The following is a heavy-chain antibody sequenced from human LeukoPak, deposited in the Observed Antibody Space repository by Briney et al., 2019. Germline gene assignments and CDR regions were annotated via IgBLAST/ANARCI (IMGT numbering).Heavy chain of an antibody. CDR3: ARSPGETGAFDI. CDR2: IYYSGST. J-gene: IGHJ3*02. D-gene: IGHD7-27*01. Sequence: PSETLSLTCTVSGGSVSSGSYYWSWIRQPPGKGLEWIGYIYYSGSTNYNPSLKSRVTISVDTSKNQFSLKLSSVTAADTAVYYCARSPGETGAFDIWGQGTMVTVSS. CDR1: GGSVSSGSYY. V-gene: IGHV4-61*01.